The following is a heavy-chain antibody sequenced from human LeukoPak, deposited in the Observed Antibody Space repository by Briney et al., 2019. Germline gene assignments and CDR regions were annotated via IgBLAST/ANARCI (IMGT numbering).Heavy chain of an antibody. Sequence: PGGSLRLSCAASGFTFSSYAMHWVRQAPGKGLEWVAVISYDGSNKYYADSVKGRFTISRDNSKNTLYLQMNSLRAEDTAVSYGGRAHGTGGDYFDYWGQGTLVTVSS. CDR3: GRAHGTGGDYFDY. CDR2: ISYDGSNK. CDR1: GFTFSSYA. V-gene: IGHV3-30-3*01. D-gene: IGHD1-26*01. J-gene: IGHJ4*02.